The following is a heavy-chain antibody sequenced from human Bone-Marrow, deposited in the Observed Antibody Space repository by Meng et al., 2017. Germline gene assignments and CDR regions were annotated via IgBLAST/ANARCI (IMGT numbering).Heavy chain of an antibody. CDR1: GFTFSNYA. V-gene: IGHV3-30*04. CDR2: ISFDGSYK. CDR3: ARDLKSKAVAGTFDY. J-gene: IGHJ4*02. Sequence: GESLKISCAASGFTFSNYAMHWVRQAPGKGLEWVSLISFDGSYKYYADSVRGRFTISRENSKKTLYLQINSLRAEDTAVYYCARDLKSKAVAGTFDYWGQGTLVTVSS. D-gene: IGHD6-19*01.